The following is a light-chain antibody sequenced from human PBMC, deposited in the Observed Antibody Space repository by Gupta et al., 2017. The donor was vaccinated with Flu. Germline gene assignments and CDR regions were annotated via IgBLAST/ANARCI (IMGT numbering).Light chain of an antibody. V-gene: IGKV1D-16*01. CDR1: QGISTW. J-gene: IGKJ5*01. Sequence: PSSVYASVGDRVTITWLASQGISTWLAWYQQKPEKAPRCLIYDVTRGQSGVPSRFSGSESGTDFTLTITKLQPEDFANYYCLQDTSSPITFGQGTRLEIK. CDR2: DVT. CDR3: LQDTSSPIT.